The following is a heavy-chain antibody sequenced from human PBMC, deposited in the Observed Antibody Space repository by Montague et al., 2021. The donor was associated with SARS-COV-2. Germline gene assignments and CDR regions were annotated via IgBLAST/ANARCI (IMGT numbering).Heavy chain of an antibody. CDR2: IYSNDEK. J-gene: IGHJ4*02. V-gene: IGHV2-5*01. CDR3: AHLIRYYDIFTGIPFDY. Sequence: PALVKPTQTLTLTCTVSGFSLSSSGVGVGWIRQPPGKALEWVAVIYSNDEKRYSPSLRNRLTITKDTAKNQVVLSLTYVDPVDTATYYCAHLIRYYDIFTGIPFDYWGQGSQVTVSS. D-gene: IGHD3-9*01. CDR1: GFSLSSSGVG.